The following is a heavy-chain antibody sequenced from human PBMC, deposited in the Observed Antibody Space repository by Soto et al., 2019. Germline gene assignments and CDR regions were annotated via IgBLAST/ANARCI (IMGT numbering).Heavy chain of an antibody. CDR2: IIPIFGTA. Sequence: ASVKVSCKASGGTFSSYAISWVRQAPGQGLEWMGGIIPIFGTANYAQKFQGRVTITADESTSTAYMELSSLRSEDTAVYYCARTSRLKTGHLDYWGQGILVTVSS. D-gene: IGHD3-9*01. CDR1: GGTFSSYA. CDR3: ARTSRLKTGHLDY. J-gene: IGHJ4*02. V-gene: IGHV1-69*13.